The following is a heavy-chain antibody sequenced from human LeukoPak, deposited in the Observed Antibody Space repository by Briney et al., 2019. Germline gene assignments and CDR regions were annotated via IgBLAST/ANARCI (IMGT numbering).Heavy chain of an antibody. J-gene: IGHJ5*02. V-gene: IGHV4-59*01. CDR3: ARLNRYQPYWFDP. D-gene: IGHD2-2*01. Sequence: SETLSLTCTGYAVSKYTYYWCWLRQPPGKGLEWIGYIYYSGSTNYNPSLRSRVTILIDTSMNQFSLKLNSVTAADTAVYYCARLNRYQPYWFDPWGQGTLVTVSS. CDR2: IYYSGST. CDR1: AVSKYTYY.